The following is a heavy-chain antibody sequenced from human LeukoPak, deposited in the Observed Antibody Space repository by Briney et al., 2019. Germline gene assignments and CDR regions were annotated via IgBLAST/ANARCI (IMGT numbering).Heavy chain of an antibody. CDR3: ASYGGDSDFDY. J-gene: IGHJ4*02. CDR1: GFTFSDYY. V-gene: IGHV3-11*01. Sequence: GGSLRLSCAVSGFTFSDYYMSWIRQAPGKGLEWVSYISSSGRTIYYADSVKGRFTISRDNSKNTLYLQMNSLRAEDTAVYYCASYGGDSDFDYWGQGTLVTVSS. D-gene: IGHD4-23*01. CDR2: ISSSGRTI.